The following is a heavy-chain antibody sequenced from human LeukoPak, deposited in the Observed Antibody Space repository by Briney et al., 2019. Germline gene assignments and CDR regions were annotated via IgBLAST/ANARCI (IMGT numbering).Heavy chain of an antibody. J-gene: IGHJ5*02. CDR1: GFTFGNYA. D-gene: IGHD2-2*02. Sequence: PGGSLRLSCEASGFTFGNYAMNWVRQAPGKGLEWVSTISGTGSSTYCADSAKGRFTISRDNSKDTLFLQLNSLTAADTAMYFCAKASVAIPQYCNSWGQGTLVTVSS. V-gene: IGHV3-23*01. CDR3: AKASVAIPQYCNS. CDR2: ISGTGSST.